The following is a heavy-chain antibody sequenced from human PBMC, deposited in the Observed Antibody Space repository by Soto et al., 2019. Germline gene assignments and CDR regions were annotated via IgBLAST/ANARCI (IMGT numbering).Heavy chain of an antibody. Sequence: QVQLVESGGGVVQPGRSLRLSCAASGFTFSSYGMHWVRQAPGKGLEWVAVISYDGSNKYYADSVKGRFTISRDNSKNTLYLQMNSLRAEDTAVYYCAKGSILRGMLFENFDYWGQGTLVTVSS. J-gene: IGHJ4*02. D-gene: IGHD3-16*01. V-gene: IGHV3-30*18. CDR3: AKGSILRGMLFENFDY. CDR1: GFTFSSYG. CDR2: ISYDGSNK.